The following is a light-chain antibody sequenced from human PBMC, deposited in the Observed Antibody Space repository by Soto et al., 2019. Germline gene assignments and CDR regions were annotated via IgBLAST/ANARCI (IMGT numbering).Light chain of an antibody. CDR2: DVN. CDR1: SSDVGGYNY. J-gene: IGLJ2*01. CDR3: CSYAGSYTVV. Sequence: QSVLTQPRSVSGSPGQSVTISCTGTSSDVGGYNYVSCYQQHPGKAPKLMIYDVNKRPSGVPDRFSGSKSGNTASLTISGLQAEDEADYYCCSYAGSYTVVFGGGTKLTVL. V-gene: IGLV2-11*01.